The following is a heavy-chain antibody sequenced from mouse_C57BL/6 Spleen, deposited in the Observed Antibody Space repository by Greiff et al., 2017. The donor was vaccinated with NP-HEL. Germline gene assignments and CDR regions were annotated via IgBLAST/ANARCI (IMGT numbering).Heavy chain of an antibody. CDR1: GYTFTDYN. CDR2: INPNNGGT. D-gene: IGHD4-1*01. V-gene: IGHV1-22*01. CDR3: ARSNCRGFDY. J-gene: IGHJ2*01. Sequence: EVQLQQSGPELVKPGASVKMSCKASGYTFTDYNMHWVKQSHGKSLEWIGYINPNNGGTSYNQKFQGKATLTVNKSSSTAYMELRSLTSEDSAVYSCARSNCRGFDYWGQGTTLTVSS.